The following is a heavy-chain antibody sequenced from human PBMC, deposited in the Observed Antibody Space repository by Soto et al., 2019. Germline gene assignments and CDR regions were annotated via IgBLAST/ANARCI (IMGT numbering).Heavy chain of an antibody. CDR3: TTAGTTIFGVVISYYYYYMDV. CDR1: GFTFSNAW. J-gene: IGHJ6*03. Sequence: EVQLVESGGGLVKPGGSLRLSCAASGFTFSNAWMSWVRQAPGKGLEWVGRIKSKTDDGTTDYAAPVKGRFTISRDDSKNTLYLQMNSLKTEDTAVYYCTTAGTTIFGVVISYYYYYMDVWGKGTTVTVSS. V-gene: IGHV3-15*01. D-gene: IGHD3-3*01. CDR2: IKSKTDDGTT.